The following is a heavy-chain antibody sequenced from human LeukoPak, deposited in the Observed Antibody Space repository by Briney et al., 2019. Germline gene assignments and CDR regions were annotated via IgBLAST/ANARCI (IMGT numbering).Heavy chain of an antibody. Sequence: SETLSLTCAVSGDSISRSNFCWGWIRQPPGKGLEWIGSFCYTGSTYYSPSLKSRVTISADASKNQFSLKLSSVTATDTAVYYCARQPAYDRSGWPLDYWGQGTLVTVSS. J-gene: IGHJ4*02. CDR2: FCYTGST. D-gene: IGHD3-22*01. CDR3: ARQPAYDRSGWPLDY. CDR1: GDSISRSNFC. V-gene: IGHV4-39*01.